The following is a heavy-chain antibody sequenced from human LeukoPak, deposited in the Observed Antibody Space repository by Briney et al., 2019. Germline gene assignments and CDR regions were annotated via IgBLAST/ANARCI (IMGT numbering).Heavy chain of an antibody. CDR2: INPNSGGT. CDR1: GYTFTGYY. D-gene: IGHD1-26*01. V-gene: IGHV1-2*02. Sequence: ASVKVSCKASGYTFTGYYMHWVRQAPGQGLEWMGWINPNSGGTNYAQKFQGRVTMTRDTSISTAYMELSRLRSDDTAVYYCASGSRPPRWELLGGYYYYYYMDVWGKGTTVTVSS. CDR3: ASGSRPPRWELLGGYYYYYYMDV. J-gene: IGHJ6*03.